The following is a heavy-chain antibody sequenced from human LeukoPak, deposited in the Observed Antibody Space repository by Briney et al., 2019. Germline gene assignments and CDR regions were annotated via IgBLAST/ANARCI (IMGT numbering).Heavy chain of an antibody. CDR3: ARARRWLSGSIFDY. CDR1: GFTFSTYW. CDR2: IKQDGGEK. Sequence: GGSLRLSCAASGFTFSTYWMSWVRQAPGKGLEWVANIKQDGGEKYYVDSVKGRFTISRDNAKNSLYLQMNSLRAEDTAVYYCARARRWLSGSIFDYWGQGTLVTVSS. J-gene: IGHJ4*02. V-gene: IGHV3-7*01. D-gene: IGHD3-3*01.